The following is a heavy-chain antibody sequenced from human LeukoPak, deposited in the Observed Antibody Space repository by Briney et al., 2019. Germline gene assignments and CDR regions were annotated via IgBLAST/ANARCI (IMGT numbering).Heavy chain of an antibody. Sequence: ASVKVSCKASGGTFSSYAISWVRQAPGQGLEWMGGIIPIFGTANYAQKFQGRVTITADESTSTAYMELSSLRSEDTAVYYCARDLDSGSYYGYWGQRTLVTVSS. V-gene: IGHV1-69*01. D-gene: IGHD1-26*01. J-gene: IGHJ4*02. CDR3: ARDLDSGSYYGY. CDR1: GGTFSSYA. CDR2: IIPIFGTA.